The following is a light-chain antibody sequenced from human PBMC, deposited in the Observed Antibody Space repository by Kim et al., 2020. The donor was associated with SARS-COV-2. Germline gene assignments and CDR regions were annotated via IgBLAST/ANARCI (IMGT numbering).Light chain of an antibody. CDR2: GAS. Sequence: EIVLTQFPGTLSLSPGDTATLSCRASQSVGSSFLAWYQQKPGQAPRLLIHGASSRATGIPDRFSGSASGTDFTLTITRLEPEDFAVYYCQQYGSSPVTFGPGTKVDIK. CDR3: QQYGSSPVT. J-gene: IGKJ3*01. V-gene: IGKV3-20*01. CDR1: QSVGSSF.